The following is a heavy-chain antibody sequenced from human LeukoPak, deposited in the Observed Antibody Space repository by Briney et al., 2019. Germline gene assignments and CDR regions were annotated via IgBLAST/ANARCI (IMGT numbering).Heavy chain of an antibody. CDR2: IYPGGSNT. CDR3: ARLGDCTSTSCSSPSYYYYYGMDV. D-gene: IGHD2-2*01. V-gene: IGHV5-51*01. J-gene: IGHJ6*02. Sequence: GESLKISCKGSGYSLTSYWIGWVRQMPGKGLEWMGIIYPGGSNTRYSPSFQGQVTISADKSISTAYLQWSSLKASDSAIYYCARLGDCTSTSCSSPSYYYYYGMDVWGQGTTVIVSS. CDR1: GYSLTSYW.